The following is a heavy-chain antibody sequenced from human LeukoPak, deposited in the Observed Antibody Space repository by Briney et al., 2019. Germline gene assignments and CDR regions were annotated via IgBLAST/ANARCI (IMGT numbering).Heavy chain of an antibody. D-gene: IGHD4-17*01. V-gene: IGHV3-21*01. CDR3: ARVMTTVTKAFDY. CDR2: ISSGSSYI. Sequence: PGGSLRLSCAASGYTFSSYNMNWVRQAPGKGLEWVSSISSGSSYIYYADSVKGRFTISRDNAKNSLYLQMNSLRAEDTAVYYCARVMTTVTKAFDYWGQGTLVTASS. CDR1: GYTFSSYN. J-gene: IGHJ4*02.